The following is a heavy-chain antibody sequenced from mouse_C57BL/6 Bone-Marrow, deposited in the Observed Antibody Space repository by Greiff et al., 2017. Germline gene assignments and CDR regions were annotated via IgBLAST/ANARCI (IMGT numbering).Heavy chain of an antibody. CDR3: ARKGYYRPGVYFDY. CDR1: GYTFTSYW. J-gene: IGHJ2*01. Sequence: QVQLQQPGAELVKPGASVKLSCKASGYTFTSYWMHWVKQRPGQGLEWIGMIHPNSGSTNYNEKFKSKATLTVDKSSSTAYMQLSSLTSEDSAVYYCARKGYYRPGVYFDYWGQGTTLTVSS. D-gene: IGHD1-1*01. V-gene: IGHV1-64*01. CDR2: IHPNSGST.